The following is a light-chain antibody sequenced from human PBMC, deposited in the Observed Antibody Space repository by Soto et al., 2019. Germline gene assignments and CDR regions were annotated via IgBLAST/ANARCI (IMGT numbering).Light chain of an antibody. CDR1: QNINSY. Sequence: DIQMTQSPSSLSASVGDRVSITCRASQNINSYLNWYQQKRGRAPNLLIYAASKLQSGVPSRFSGSGSGTDFTLTISSLQPEDFATYYCQQSYGTLWTFGQGTKVDIK. CDR3: QQSYGTLWT. V-gene: IGKV1-39*01. CDR2: AAS. J-gene: IGKJ1*01.